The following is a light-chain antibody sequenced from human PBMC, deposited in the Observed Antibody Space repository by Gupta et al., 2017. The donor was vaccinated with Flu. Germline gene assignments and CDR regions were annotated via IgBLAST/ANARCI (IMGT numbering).Light chain of an antibody. CDR1: ESIDTL. J-gene: IGKJ2*03. CDR3: QEYENRPPYS. V-gene: IGKV3-15*01. CDR2: GAS. Sequence: IVLTQSPATLSASPGERVTLSCRASESIDTLLGWYQHKPGQPPRLLMWGASNRATGVPAKFSGSGYGTEFSLSISSRQSEDSALYYCQEYENRPPYSFGQGTKLEIK.